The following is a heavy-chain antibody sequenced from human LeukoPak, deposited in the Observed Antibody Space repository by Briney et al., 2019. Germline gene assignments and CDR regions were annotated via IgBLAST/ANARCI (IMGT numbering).Heavy chain of an antibody. J-gene: IGHJ4*02. V-gene: IGHV1-46*01. D-gene: IGHD3-10*01. CDR1: GYTFTSYY. Sequence: ASVKVSCKASGYTFTSYYMHWVRQAPGQGLEWMGIINPSGGSTSYAQKFQGRVTMTRDTSTSTVYMELSSLRSEDTAVYYCARDQDYYGSGSSSNDYWGQGTLATVSS. CDR2: INPSGGST. CDR3: ARDQDYYGSGSSSNDY.